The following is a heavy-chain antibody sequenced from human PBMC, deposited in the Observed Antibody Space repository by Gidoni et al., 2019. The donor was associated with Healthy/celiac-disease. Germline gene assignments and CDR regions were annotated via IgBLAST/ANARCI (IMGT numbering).Heavy chain of an antibody. CDR2: ISGSGGST. D-gene: IGHD5-12*01. CDR1: GFTFSSYA. J-gene: IGHJ4*02. CDR3: AKDQERWLQHGGFDY. Sequence: EVQLLESGGGLVQPGGSLRLSCAASGFTFSSYAMSWVRQAPGKGLEWVSAISGSGGSTYYADSVKGRFNISRDNSKNTLYLQMNSLRAEDTAVYYCAKDQERWLQHGGFDYWGQGTLVTVSS. V-gene: IGHV3-23*01.